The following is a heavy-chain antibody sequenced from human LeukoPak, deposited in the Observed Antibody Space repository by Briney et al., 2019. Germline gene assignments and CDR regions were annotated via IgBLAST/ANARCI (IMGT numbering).Heavy chain of an antibody. D-gene: IGHD2-2*01. J-gene: IGHJ6*02. CDR1: GYNFTSYW. Sequence: GESLKISCKGSGYNFTSYWIGWVRQMPGKGLEWMGIIYSGDSDTRYSPSFQGQVTISADRSISTAYLQWSSLKASDTAMYYCVRAAGVLPAAIDGMDVWGQGTTVTVSS. CDR2: IYSGDSDT. V-gene: IGHV5-51*01. CDR3: VRAAGVLPAAIDGMDV.